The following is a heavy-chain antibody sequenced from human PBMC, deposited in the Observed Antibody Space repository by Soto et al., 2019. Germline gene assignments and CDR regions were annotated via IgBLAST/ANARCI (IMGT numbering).Heavy chain of an antibody. J-gene: IGHJ5*02. Sequence: ASVKVSCKASGYTFTSYAMHWLRQAPGQRLEWMGWINAGNGNTKYSQKFQGRVTITRDTSASTAYMELSSLRPEDTAVYYCARGTPVWFDPWGQGTLVTSPQ. CDR1: GYTFTSYA. D-gene: IGHD3-10*01. CDR2: INAGNGNT. V-gene: IGHV1-3*01. CDR3: ARGTPVWFDP.